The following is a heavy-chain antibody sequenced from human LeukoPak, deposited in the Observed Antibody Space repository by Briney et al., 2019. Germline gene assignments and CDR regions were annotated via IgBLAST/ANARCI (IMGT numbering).Heavy chain of an antibody. V-gene: IGHV1-46*01. CDR3: ARGGGADLYYDFWSGYGYYFDY. CDR2: INPSGGST. Sequence: ASVXVSCKASGYTFTSYYMHWVRQAPGQGLEWMGIINPSGGSTSYAQKFQGRVTMTRDTSTSTVYMELSSLRSEDTAVYYCARGGGADLYYDFWSGYGYYFDYWGQGTLVTVSS. J-gene: IGHJ4*02. D-gene: IGHD3-3*01. CDR1: GYTFTSYY.